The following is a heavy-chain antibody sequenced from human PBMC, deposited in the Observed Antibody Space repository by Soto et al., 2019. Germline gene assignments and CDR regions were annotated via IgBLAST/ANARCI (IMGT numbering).Heavy chain of an antibody. CDR3: ASPGITGTTNGMDV. D-gene: IGHD1-20*01. J-gene: IGHJ6*02. Sequence: QLQLQESGPGLVKPSETLSLTCTVSGGSISSSSYYWGWIRQPPGKGLEWIGSIYYSGSTYYNPSLKSRVTISVDTSKSQFALKLSSVTAADTAVYYCASPGITGTTNGMDVWGQGTTVTVSS. V-gene: IGHV4-39*01. CDR1: GGSISSSSYY. CDR2: IYYSGST.